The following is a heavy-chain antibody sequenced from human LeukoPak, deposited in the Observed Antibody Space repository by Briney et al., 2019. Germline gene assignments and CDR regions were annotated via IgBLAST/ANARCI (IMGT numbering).Heavy chain of an antibody. J-gene: IGHJ4*02. CDR1: GFSFRTYG. D-gene: IGHD6-19*01. CDR2: ISSSSSYI. V-gene: IGHV3-21*01. CDR3: ARTGPMAVAWDY. Sequence: GGSLRLSCAASGFSFRTYGMNWVRQAPGKGLERVSSISSSSSYIYYADSVKGRFTISRDNAKNSLYLQMNSLRAEDTAVYYCARTGPMAVAWDYWGQGTLVTVSS.